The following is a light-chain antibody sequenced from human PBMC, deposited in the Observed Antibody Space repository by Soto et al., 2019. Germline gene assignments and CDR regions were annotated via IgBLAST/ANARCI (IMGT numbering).Light chain of an antibody. CDR1: SGHSSYA. V-gene: IGLV4-69*01. J-gene: IGLJ3*02. CDR2: LNSDGSH. CDR3: QTWGTGTNWV. Sequence: QLVLTQSPSASASLGASVKLTCTLSSGHSSYAIAWHQQQPEKGPRYLLKLNSDGSHSKGDGIPDRFSGSSSGAARYLTISSLQAEDEADYYCQTWGTGTNWVFGGGTKLTVL.